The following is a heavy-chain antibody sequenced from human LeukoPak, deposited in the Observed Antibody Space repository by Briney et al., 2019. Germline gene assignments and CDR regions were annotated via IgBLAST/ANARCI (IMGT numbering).Heavy chain of an antibody. CDR3: ARHYGP. V-gene: IGHV4-59*08. CDR2: IYYSGTT. Sequence: SETLFLTCTVSGGSITNYYWNWIRQPPGKGLEWIGHIYYSGTTNYNPSLKSRVTISVDTSKNQFSLKLNSVTATDTAVYYCARHYGPWGQGTLVTVSS. J-gene: IGHJ4*02. CDR1: GGSITNYY. D-gene: IGHD3-10*01.